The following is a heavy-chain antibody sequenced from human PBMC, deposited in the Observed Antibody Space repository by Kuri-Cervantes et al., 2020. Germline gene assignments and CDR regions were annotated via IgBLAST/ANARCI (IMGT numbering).Heavy chain of an antibody. V-gene: IGHV1-18*01. CDR1: GYTFTSYG. J-gene: IGHJ4*02. Sequence: ASVKVSCKASGYTFTSYGISWVRQAPGQGIEWMGWISGYNGDTNYAQKLQGRLTMTTDTSTSTAYMELRSLRSDDTAVYYCARDVSAGYGGNSGDYWGQGTLVTVSS. D-gene: IGHD4-23*01. CDR3: ARDVSAGYGGNSGDY. CDR2: ISGYNGDT.